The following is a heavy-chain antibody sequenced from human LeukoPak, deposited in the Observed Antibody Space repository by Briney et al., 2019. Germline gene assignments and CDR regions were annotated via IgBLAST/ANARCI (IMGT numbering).Heavy chain of an antibody. CDR3: AREHYTSGWYIRD. J-gene: IGHJ4*02. V-gene: IGHV4-34*01. Sequence: SETPSLTCAVYGGSFSGYYWSWIRQPPGKGLEWIGEINHSGSTNYNPSLKSRVTISIDTSKIQFSLKLTSVTAADTAVYYCAREHYTSGWYIRDWGQGTLVTVSS. CDR2: INHSGST. D-gene: IGHD6-19*01. CDR1: GGSFSGYY.